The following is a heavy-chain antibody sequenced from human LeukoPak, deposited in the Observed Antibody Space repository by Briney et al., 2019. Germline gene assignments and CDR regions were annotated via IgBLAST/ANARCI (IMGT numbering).Heavy chain of an antibody. J-gene: IGHJ4*02. D-gene: IGHD1-26*01. CDR2: ISGSGAST. CDR3: AKDVGKWESLHFFDY. Sequence: GGSLRLSCLTSGFTFSTNAMSWVRQAPGKGLEWISGISGSGASTYYADSVMGRFTISRDNSRNTLYLQMNSLRGDDTAVYYCAKDVGKWESLHFFDYWGQGTLVTVSS. CDR1: GFTFSTNA. V-gene: IGHV3-23*01.